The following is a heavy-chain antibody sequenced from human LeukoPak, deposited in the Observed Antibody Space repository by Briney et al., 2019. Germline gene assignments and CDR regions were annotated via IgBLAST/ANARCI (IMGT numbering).Heavy chain of an antibody. J-gene: IGHJ1*01. CDR3: ARAYGGNSQYFQH. CDR1: GGSVSSYY. Sequence: SETLSLTCTVSGGSVSSYYWSWIRQTPEKGLEWIGYMSYSGRTDYGPSLKSRVTISLDTSKNQFSLKLSSVTAADTAVYYCARAYGGNSQYFQHWGQGTLVTVSS. D-gene: IGHD4-23*01. V-gene: IGHV4-59*08. CDR2: MSYSGRT.